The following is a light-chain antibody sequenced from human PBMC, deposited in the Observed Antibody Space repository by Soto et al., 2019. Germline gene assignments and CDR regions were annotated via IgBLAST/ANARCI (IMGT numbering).Light chain of an antibody. CDR2: KAS. CDR3: QQYNSYGT. CDR1: QSISGL. Sequence: DIQMTQSPSTLSASVGDRVTITCRASQSISGLLAWYQQKPGEAPKLLIYKASSLESGVPSRFSGSGSGTEFTLTISSLQPDDFATYYCQQYNSYGTFGQGTKVEIK. V-gene: IGKV1-5*03. J-gene: IGKJ1*01.